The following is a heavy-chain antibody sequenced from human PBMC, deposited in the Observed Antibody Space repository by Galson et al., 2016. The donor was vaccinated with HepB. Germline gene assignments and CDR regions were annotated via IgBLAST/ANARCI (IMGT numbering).Heavy chain of an antibody. CDR3: AKTDWMDP. Sequence: SLRLSCAASGFSIRNWGINWIRQTPGKGLQWVSRINGDSSLATYADSARGRFTISRDNAKNTVFLGMNSLRAEDTAIYYCAKTDWMDPWGQGTLVTVSS. CDR2: INGDSSLA. J-gene: IGHJ5*02. CDR1: GFSIRNWG. V-gene: IGHV3-74*03.